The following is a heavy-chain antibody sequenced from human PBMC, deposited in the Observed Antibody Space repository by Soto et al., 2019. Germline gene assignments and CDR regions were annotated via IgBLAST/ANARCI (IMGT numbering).Heavy chain of an antibody. J-gene: IGHJ4*02. CDR2: INHSGST. D-gene: IGHD6-6*01. Sequence: ETLSLTCAVYGGSFSGYYWSWIRQPPGKGLEWIGEINHSGSTNYNPSLKSRVTISVDTSKNQFSLKLSSVTAADTAVYYCARVPVYSSSSGIDYWGQGTLVTVSS. CDR1: GGSFSGYY. CDR3: ARVPVYSSSSGIDY. V-gene: IGHV4-34*01.